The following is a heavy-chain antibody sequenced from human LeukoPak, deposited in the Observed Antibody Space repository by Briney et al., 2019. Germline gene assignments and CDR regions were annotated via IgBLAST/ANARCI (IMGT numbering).Heavy chain of an antibody. CDR3: ARVQQYDKFDY. V-gene: IGHV3-20*04. CDR2: ISWNGRNT. D-gene: IGHD3-22*01. CDR1: GFTFSSYE. J-gene: IGHJ4*02. Sequence: AGGSLRLPCAASGFTFSSYEMNWVRQAPGKGLEWVSGISWNGRNTAYAESLKGRFTISRDNAKNSLYLQMNSLRAEDTAFYYCARVQQYDKFDYWGQGTLVTVSS.